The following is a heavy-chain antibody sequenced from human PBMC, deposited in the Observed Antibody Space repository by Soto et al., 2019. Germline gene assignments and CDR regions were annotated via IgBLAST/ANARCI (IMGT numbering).Heavy chain of an antibody. CDR1: GFTFSSYS. D-gene: IGHD6-19*01. CDR2: ISSSSSTI. Sequence: QTGGSLRLSCAASGFTFSSYSMNWVRQAPGKGLEWVSYISSSSSTIYYADSVKGRFTISRDNSKNTLYLQMNSLRAEDTAVYYCARDTPRSSGPTWFDPWGQGTLVTVSS. V-gene: IGHV3-48*01. J-gene: IGHJ5*02. CDR3: ARDTPRSSGPTWFDP.